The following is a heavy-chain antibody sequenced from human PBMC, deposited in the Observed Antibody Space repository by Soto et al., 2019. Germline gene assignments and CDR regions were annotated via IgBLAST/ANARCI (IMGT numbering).Heavy chain of an antibody. Sequence: SETLSLTCTVSGGSISSYYRSWIRQPPGKGLEWIGYIYYSGSTNYNPSLKSRVTISVDTSKNQFSLKLSSVTAADTAVYYCARDFHDSSGYYYGDPAFDIWGQGTMVTVSS. CDR1: GGSISSYY. J-gene: IGHJ3*02. CDR3: ARDFHDSSGYYYGDPAFDI. V-gene: IGHV4-59*01. D-gene: IGHD3-22*01. CDR2: IYYSGST.